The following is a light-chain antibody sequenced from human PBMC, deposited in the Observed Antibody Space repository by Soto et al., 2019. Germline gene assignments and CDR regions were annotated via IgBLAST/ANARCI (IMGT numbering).Light chain of an antibody. Sequence: DIQMTQSPPTLSASVRDRVTITCRASQSIRYYLSWYQQMPGKGPKLLIYGASTLQSGVQSSMSGSGSVTEFSLTFCCLQHDDFGTYFCQHHNSYSQSFGQGTKVDIK. V-gene: IGKV1-5*01. CDR3: QHHNSYSQS. J-gene: IGKJ1*01. CDR1: QSIRYY. CDR2: GAS.